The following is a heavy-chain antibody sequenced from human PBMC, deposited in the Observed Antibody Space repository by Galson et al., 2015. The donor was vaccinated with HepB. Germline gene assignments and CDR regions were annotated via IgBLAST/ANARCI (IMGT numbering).Heavy chain of an antibody. J-gene: IGHJ4*02. D-gene: IGHD1-7*01. CDR2: IIPIFGTA. CDR1: GGTFSSYA. CDR3: ARDPLITGTTNYFDY. V-gene: IGHV1-69*06. Sequence: SVKVSCKASGGTFSSYAISWVRQAPGQGLEWMGGIIPIFGTANYAQMFQGRVTITADKSTSTAYMELSSLRSEDTAVYYCARDPLITGTTNYFDYWGQGTLVTVSS.